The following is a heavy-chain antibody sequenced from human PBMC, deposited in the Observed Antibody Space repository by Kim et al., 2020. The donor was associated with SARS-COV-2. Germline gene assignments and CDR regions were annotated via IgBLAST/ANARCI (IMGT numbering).Heavy chain of an antibody. CDR3: ATLGHYCSSTSCYKYYYYYYGMDV. D-gene: IGHD2-2*02. CDR2: IYPGDSDT. J-gene: IGHJ6*02. Sequence: GESLKISCKGSGYSFTSYWIGWVRQMPGKGLEWMGIIYPGDSDTRYSPSFQGQVTISADKSISTAYLQWSSLKASDTAMYYCATLGHYCSSTSCYKYYYYYYGMDVWGQGTTVTVSS. CDR1: GYSFTSYW. V-gene: IGHV5-51*01.